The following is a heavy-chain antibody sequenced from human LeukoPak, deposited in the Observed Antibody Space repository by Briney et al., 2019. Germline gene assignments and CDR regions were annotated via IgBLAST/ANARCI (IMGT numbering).Heavy chain of an antibody. D-gene: IGHD3-22*01. CDR2: INCNSGGT. J-gene: IGHJ5*02. V-gene: IGHV1-2*02. CDR1: GYTFTSYY. Sequence: ASVKVSCKTSGYTFTSYYMHWVRQTPEQGLEWMGWINCNSGGTTYAQKFQGRVTMTRDTSISTAYMELSRLRSDDTAVYYCARSYDSSGNNWFDPWGQGTLVTVSS. CDR3: ARSYDSSGNNWFDP.